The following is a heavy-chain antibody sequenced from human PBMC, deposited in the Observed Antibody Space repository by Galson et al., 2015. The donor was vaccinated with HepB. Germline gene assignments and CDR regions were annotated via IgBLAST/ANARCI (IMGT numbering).Heavy chain of an antibody. Sequence: SLRLSCAASGFTFSSYAMSWVRQAPGKGLEWVSAISGSGGSTYYADSVKGRFTISRDNSKNTLYLQMNSLRAEDTAVYYCASGGYSYGYWGYWGQGTLVTVSS. V-gene: IGHV3-23*01. CDR2: ISGSGGST. D-gene: IGHD5-18*01. CDR1: GFTFSSYA. CDR3: ASGGYSYGYWGY. J-gene: IGHJ4*02.